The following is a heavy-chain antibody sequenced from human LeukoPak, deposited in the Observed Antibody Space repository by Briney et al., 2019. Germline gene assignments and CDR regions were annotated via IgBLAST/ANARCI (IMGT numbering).Heavy chain of an antibody. D-gene: IGHD3-9*01. V-gene: IGHV3-64*01. CDR3: ARGTMYDILTGYHPGH. Sequence: GGSLRLSCAASGFTFSSYAMHWVRQAPGKGLEYVSAISSNGGSTYYANSVKGRFTISRDNSKNTLYLQMGSLRAEDMAVYYCARGTMYDILTGYHPGHWGQGTLVTVSS. CDR1: GFTFSSYA. J-gene: IGHJ4*02. CDR2: ISSNGGST.